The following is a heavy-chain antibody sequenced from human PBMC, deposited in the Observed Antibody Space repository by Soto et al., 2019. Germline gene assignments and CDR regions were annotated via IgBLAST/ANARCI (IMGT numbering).Heavy chain of an antibody. CDR1: GYSISSGYY. CDR3: ARDQDGDYSNWFDP. D-gene: IGHD4-17*01. Sequence: PSETLSLTCAVSGYSISSGYYWGWIRQPPGKGLEWIGSIYHSGSTYYNPSLKSRVTISVDTSKNQFSLKLSSVTAADTAVYYCARDQDGDYSNWFDPWGQGTLVTVSS. V-gene: IGHV4-38-2*02. J-gene: IGHJ5*02. CDR2: IYHSGST.